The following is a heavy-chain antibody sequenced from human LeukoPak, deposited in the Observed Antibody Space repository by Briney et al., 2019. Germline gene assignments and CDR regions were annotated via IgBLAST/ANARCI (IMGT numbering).Heavy chain of an antibody. CDR3: ATRVTAGN. J-gene: IGHJ4*02. D-gene: IGHD2-2*01. V-gene: IGHV3-53*01. CDR1: GFTVTTNY. CDR2: IYSGGAR. Sequence: GGSLRLSCAASGFTVTTNYMSWVRQAPGKRLQWVSVIYSGGARNYADSVKGRFTISRVNSKNTLFLQMNSLRVEDTAVYYCATRVTAGNWGQGTLVTVAS.